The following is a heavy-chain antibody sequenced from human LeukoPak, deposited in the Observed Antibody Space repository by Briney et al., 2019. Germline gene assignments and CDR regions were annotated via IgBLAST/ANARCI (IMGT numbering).Heavy chain of an antibody. CDR2: ISSSSSYI. CDR3: ARARSIAAVDY. CDR1: GFTFSSYS. D-gene: IGHD6-25*01. J-gene: IGHJ4*02. V-gene: IGHV3-21*01. Sequence: GGSLRLSCAASGFTFSSYSMNWVRQAPGKGLEWVSSISSSSSYIYYADSVKGRFTISRDNAKNSLYLQMNSLRAEDTAVYYCARARSIAAVDYWGQGTLVTVSS.